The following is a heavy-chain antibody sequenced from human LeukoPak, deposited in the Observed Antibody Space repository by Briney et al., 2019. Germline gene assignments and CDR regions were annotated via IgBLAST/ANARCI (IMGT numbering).Heavy chain of an antibody. V-gene: IGHV3-30*04. D-gene: IGHD3-16*02. J-gene: IGHJ4*02. CDR3: ARGSFSENY. CDR1: GFTFSSYA. CDR2: ISYDGSNK. Sequence: PGRSLRLSCAASGFTFSSYAMHWVRQAPGKGLEWVAVISYDGSNKCYADSVKGRFTISRDNSKNTLYLQMNSLRAEDTAVYYCARGSFSENYWGQGTLVTVSS.